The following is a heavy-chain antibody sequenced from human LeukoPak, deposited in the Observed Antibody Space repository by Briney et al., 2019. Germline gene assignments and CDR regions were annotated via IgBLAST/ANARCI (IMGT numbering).Heavy chain of an antibody. D-gene: IGHD3-16*01. CDR2: IYYSGST. CDR1: GGSISSYY. Sequence: SETLSLTCTVSGGSISSYYWSWIRQPPGKGLEWIGYIYYSGSTNYNPSLKSRVTISVDTSKNQFSLKLSSVTAADTAVYYCAREDYVWGSYCFDYWGQGTLVTVSS. CDR3: AREDYVWGSYCFDY. V-gene: IGHV4-59*01. J-gene: IGHJ4*02.